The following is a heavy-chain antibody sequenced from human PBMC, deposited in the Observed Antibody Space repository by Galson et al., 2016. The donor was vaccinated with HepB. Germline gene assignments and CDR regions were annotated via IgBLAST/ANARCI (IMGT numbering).Heavy chain of an antibody. D-gene: IGHD1-26*01. V-gene: IGHV3-30*18. J-gene: IGHJ4*02. Sequence: SLRLSCAASGFSLSEFGMHWVRQVPGKGLEWVALILYDGNRKYYADSVRDRFTVSRDDSTNTLYLHMNSLRAEDTALYYCVKDREPMSYHAFDYWGQGSLVTVSS. CDR3: VKDREPMSYHAFDY. CDR1: GFSLSEFG. CDR2: ILYDGNRK.